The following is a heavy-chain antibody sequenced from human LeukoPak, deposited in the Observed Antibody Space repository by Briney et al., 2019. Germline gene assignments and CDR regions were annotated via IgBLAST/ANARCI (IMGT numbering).Heavy chain of an antibody. CDR1: GGSFSGYY. CDR3: ARGAVVVAATLFDY. J-gene: IGHJ4*02. CDR2: INHSGST. D-gene: IGHD2-15*01. Sequence: PSETLSLTCAVYGGSFSGYYWSWIRQPPGKGLEWIGEINHSGSTNYNPSLKSRVTISVDTSKNQFSLKLSSVTAADTAVYYCARGAVVVAATLFDYWGQGTLVTVS. V-gene: IGHV4-34*01.